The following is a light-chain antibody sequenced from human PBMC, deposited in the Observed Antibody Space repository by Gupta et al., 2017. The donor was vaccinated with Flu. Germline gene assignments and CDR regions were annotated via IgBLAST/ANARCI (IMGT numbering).Light chain of an antibody. CDR3: QQKDSIPCT. Sequence: PSSPSASVGDRVTLTCRASEKINGFLTWYQQKPGKAPILLISGASELKGGVPSRFSGRGSGTDVTLTISRLQPEDFATYYCQQKDSIPCTFGQGTKVEIK. V-gene: IGKV1-39*01. J-gene: IGKJ2*02. CDR2: GAS. CDR1: EKINGF.